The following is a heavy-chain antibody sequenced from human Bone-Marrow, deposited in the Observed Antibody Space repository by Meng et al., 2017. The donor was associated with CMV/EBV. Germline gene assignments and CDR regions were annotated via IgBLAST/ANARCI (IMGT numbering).Heavy chain of an antibody. CDR3: ARGPKIPLGGVNLWPLEL. J-gene: IGHJ4*02. Sequence: FHNYAISRVRQSPGQGLEWMGGFIPVFSAPNYAQEFQDKLTIVTDESTTSASMELSGLRFEDTAVYFCARGPKIPLGGVNLWPLELWGQGSLVTVSS. CDR1: FHNYA. D-gene: IGHD1-7*01. V-gene: IGHV1-69*05. CDR2: FIPVFSAP.